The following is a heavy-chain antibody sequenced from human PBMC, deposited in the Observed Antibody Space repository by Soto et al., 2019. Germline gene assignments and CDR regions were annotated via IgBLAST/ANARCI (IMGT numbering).Heavy chain of an antibody. J-gene: IGHJ4*02. D-gene: IGHD1-26*01. Sequence: KASETLSLTCAVYGGSFSGYNWSWIRQPPGKGLEWIGEINHSGSTNYNPSLKSRVTISVDTSKNQFSLKLSSVTAADTAVYYCARDDSGTYSGFDYWGQGTLVTVSS. CDR2: INHSGST. CDR1: GGSFSGYN. V-gene: IGHV4-34*01. CDR3: ARDDSGTYSGFDY.